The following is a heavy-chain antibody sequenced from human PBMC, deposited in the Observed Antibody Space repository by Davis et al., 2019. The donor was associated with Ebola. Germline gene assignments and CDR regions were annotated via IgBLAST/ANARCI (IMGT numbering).Heavy chain of an antibody. J-gene: IGHJ5*02. Sequence: GSLRLSCNVSGVSISDGYYWGWIRQPPGKGLEWIGSMFHSGSTYYNPSLKGRVTISVDTSKNQFSLNLRSVTAADTAVYYCARVGDSSGYYPNWFGPWGQGTLVTVSS. D-gene: IGHD3-22*01. CDR2: MFHSGST. CDR3: ARVGDSSGYYPNWFGP. V-gene: IGHV4-38-2*02. CDR1: GVSISDGYY.